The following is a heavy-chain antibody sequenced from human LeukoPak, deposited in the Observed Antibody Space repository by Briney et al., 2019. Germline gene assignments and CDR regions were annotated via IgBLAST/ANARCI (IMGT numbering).Heavy chain of an antibody. Sequence: ASVNLSCKASGYTFTTYAMKWVRQAPGQGLEWMGWINTNTGKPTYAPGLTGRFVFSLDTSVSTAYVQISSLNDECTAVYYCARSPCSWYWGYYHYYYMDVWGKGTTVTVSS. CDR2: INTNTGKP. V-gene: IGHV7-4-1*02. CDR1: GYTFTTYA. D-gene: IGHD6-13*01. J-gene: IGHJ6*03. CDR3: ARSPCSWYWGYYHYYYMDV.